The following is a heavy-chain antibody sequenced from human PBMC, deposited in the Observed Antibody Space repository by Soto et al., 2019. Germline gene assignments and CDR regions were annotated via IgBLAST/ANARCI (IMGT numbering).Heavy chain of an antibody. CDR3: ARDLGRPNWFDS. J-gene: IGHJ5*01. D-gene: IGHD2-8*01. CDR1: GYAFSGYR. V-gene: IGHV1-18*01. Sequence: QVQLVQSGAEMKQPGASVKVSCKTSGYAFSGYRLSWVRQGPGQGLEWMGWISGYNGNTDYAQKFPGRVTMTTDTSTSTAYMELRSLRSDDTAVYYCARDLGRPNWFDSWGQGTLVTVSS. CDR2: ISGYNGNT.